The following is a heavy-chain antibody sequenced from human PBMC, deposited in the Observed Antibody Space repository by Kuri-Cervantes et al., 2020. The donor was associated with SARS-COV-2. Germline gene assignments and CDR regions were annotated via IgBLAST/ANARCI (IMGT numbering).Heavy chain of an antibody. CDR3: VREKGGWLQGDY. Sequence: GGSLRLSCAASGFSISDRAYWMTWVRQTPGKGLEWVANIKHDGSERFYVDSVKGRFTISRDNAKNSLYLKMDSLRAEDTAVYYCVREKGGWLQGDYWGQGTLVTVSS. CDR2: IKHDGSER. J-gene: IGHJ4*02. V-gene: IGHV3-7*01. D-gene: IGHD5-24*01. CDR1: GFSISDRAYW.